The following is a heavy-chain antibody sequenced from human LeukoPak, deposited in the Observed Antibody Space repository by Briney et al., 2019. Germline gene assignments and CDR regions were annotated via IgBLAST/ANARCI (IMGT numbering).Heavy chain of an antibody. CDR2: INSRSSFI. Sequence: AGGSLRLSCAASGFTFSSYSMNWVRRAPGKGLQWVAPINSRSSFIWYADSLKGRFTISRDNAKNSLFLQMNSLRAEDTAMYYCARGFSTYYYDSSGYSYDWFDPWGQGIQVIVSS. CDR3: ARGFSTYYYDSSGYSYDWFDP. CDR1: GFTFSSYS. J-gene: IGHJ5*02. D-gene: IGHD3-22*01. V-gene: IGHV3-21*01.